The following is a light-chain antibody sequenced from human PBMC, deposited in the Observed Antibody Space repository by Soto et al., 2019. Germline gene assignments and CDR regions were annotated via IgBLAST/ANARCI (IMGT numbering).Light chain of an antibody. Sequence: IVLTQAPGTRSRSPGDRVSLSWRASQRVSSRYLAWYQQKPGQAPSLLIFGASNRATGIPDRFSGSGSGTDCNLTIGRLEQEDVSMYYCQQSSDSPPTFGQGTKVDIK. J-gene: IGKJ1*01. CDR1: QRVSSRY. V-gene: IGKV3-20*01. CDR3: QQSSDSPPT. CDR2: GAS.